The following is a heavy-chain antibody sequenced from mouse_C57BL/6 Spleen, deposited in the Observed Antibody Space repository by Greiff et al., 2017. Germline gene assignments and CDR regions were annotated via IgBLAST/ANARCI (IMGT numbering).Heavy chain of an antibody. Sequence: VKLKQSGPGLVQPSQSLSITCTVSGFSLTSYGVHWVRQSPGKGLEWLGVIWSGGSTDYNAAFISRLSISKDNSKSQVFFKMNSLQADDTAIYYCARKGIYYGYDYAMDYWGQGTSVTVSS. D-gene: IGHD2-2*01. CDR1: GFSLTSYG. V-gene: IGHV2-2*01. CDR2: IWSGGST. CDR3: ARKGIYYGYDYAMDY. J-gene: IGHJ4*01.